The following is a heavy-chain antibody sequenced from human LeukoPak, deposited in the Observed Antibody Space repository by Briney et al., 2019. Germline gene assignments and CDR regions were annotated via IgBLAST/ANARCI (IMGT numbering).Heavy chain of an antibody. CDR3: AKVGIGTVTKGFRDY. D-gene: IGHD4-17*01. V-gene: IGHV4-31*03. J-gene: IGHJ4*02. CDR2: IYNSEST. CDR1: GGSISSGGYY. Sequence: PSETLSLTCTVSGGSISSGGYYWSWIRQLPGRGLEWIGYIYNSESTYYNPSLKSRVTISDDTSKNQFSLRLTSVTAADTAVYYCAKVGIGTVTKGFRDYWGQGTLVTVSS.